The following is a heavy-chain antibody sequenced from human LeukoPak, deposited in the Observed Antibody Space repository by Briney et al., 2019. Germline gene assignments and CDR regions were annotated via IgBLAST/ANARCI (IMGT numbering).Heavy chain of an antibody. D-gene: IGHD3-10*01. CDR2: ISGSGGAT. CDR1: GFTFSSYS. V-gene: IGHV3-23*01. Sequence: PGRSLRLSSAASGFTFSSYSMTWVRQAPGKGLEWVSVISGSGGATYYADSVKGRFTISRDNSKNTLCLQMNSLRAEDTAVYYCARAAMVRGVDYFDSWGQGTLVTVSS. J-gene: IGHJ4*02. CDR3: ARAAMVRGVDYFDS.